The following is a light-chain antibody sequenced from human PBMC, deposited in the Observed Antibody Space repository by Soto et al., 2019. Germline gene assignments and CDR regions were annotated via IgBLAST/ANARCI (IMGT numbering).Light chain of an antibody. Sequence: DIVLTQSPGTLSLSKGERATLSCRASQSINSNYLAWYQHKPGQAPRLLIYRASSRATGIPDRFSGSGSGTDFTLTISRLEPEDFAVYYCQQYDSSPKTFGQGTKVDIK. CDR3: QQYDSSPKT. CDR2: RAS. CDR1: QSINSNY. J-gene: IGKJ1*01. V-gene: IGKV3-20*01.